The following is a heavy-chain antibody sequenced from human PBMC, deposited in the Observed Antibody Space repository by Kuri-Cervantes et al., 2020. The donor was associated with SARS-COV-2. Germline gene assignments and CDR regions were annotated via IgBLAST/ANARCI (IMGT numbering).Heavy chain of an antibody. D-gene: IGHD1-26*01. CDR3: ARDGYGGATRY. CDR1: GVSVSHGTYS. J-gene: IGHJ4*02. Sequence: LRLSCAVSGVSVSHGTYSWSWIRQPAGKGLEWIGHIYTSGSTNYNPSLKSRVTISVDTSKNQFSLKLSSVTAADTAVYYCARDGYGGATRYWGQGTLVTVSS. CDR2: IYTSGST. V-gene: IGHV4-61*09.